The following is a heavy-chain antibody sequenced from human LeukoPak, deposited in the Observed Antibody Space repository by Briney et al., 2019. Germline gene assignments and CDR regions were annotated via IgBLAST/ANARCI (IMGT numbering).Heavy chain of an antibody. J-gene: IGHJ4*02. V-gene: IGHV3-9*01. Sequence: GRSLRLSCAASGFTFDDYAMHWVRQAPGKGLEWVSGISWNSGSIGYADSAKGRFTISRDNSKNTLYLQMNSLRAEDTALYYCANDNIELLSVTLDYWGQGTLVTVSS. CDR2: ISWNSGSI. CDR3: ANDNIELLSVTLDY. D-gene: IGHD3-10*01. CDR1: GFTFDDYA.